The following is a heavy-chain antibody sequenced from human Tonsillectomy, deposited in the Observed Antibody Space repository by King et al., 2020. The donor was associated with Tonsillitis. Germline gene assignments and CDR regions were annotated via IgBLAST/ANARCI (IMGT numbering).Heavy chain of an antibody. Sequence: VQLVESGAEVKKPGESLRISCKGSGYSFTSYWISWVRQMPGKGLEWMGRIDPSDSYTNYSPSFQGHVTISADKSISTAYLQWSSLKASDTAMYYCARHVRVFGKSKYYYYYGMDVWGQGTTVTVSS. CDR3: ARHVRVFGKSKYYYYYGMDV. J-gene: IGHJ6*02. CDR1: GYSFTSYW. D-gene: IGHD3-16*01. CDR2: IDPSDSYT. V-gene: IGHV5-10-1*03.